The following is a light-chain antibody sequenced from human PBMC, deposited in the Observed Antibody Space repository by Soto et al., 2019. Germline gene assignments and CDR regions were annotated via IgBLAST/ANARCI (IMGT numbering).Light chain of an antibody. J-gene: IGKJ4*01. CDR2: AAS. CDR3: QQLNSYPLT. V-gene: IGKV1-9*01. CDR1: QGISSY. Sequence: DIQLTQSPSFLSASVGDRVTITCRASQGISSYLAWYQQKPGKAPKLLIYAASTLQSGVPSRFSDSGSGTEFTLTISSLQPEDFATYDCQQLNSYPLTFGGGTNVEIK.